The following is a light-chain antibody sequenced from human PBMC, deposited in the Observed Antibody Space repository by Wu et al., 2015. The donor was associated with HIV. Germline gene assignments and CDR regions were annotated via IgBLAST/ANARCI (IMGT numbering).Light chain of an antibody. V-gene: IGKV3-15*01. CDR3: QQYNDWPRT. J-gene: IGKJ1*01. Sequence: YHAETWPGSQAPPCMVLVPPRANRGQSPARFSGSGSGTEFTLSISSMQSEDFGVYYCQQYNDWPRTFGQGTKVEIK. CDR2: VLV.